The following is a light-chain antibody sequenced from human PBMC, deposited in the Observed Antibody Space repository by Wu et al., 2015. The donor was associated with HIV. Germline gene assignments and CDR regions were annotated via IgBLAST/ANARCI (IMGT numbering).Light chain of an antibody. CDR1: QAIGNY. V-gene: IGKV1-8*01. Sequence: AIRMTQSPSSLSASTGDRVTITCRASQAIGNYLAWYQQTPGRAPKLLIYGASTLQSGVPSRFSGGGSGTDFTLTISCLQSEDFAILHCQQYYSSPHFGPGTKVEIK. J-gene: IGKJ3*01. CDR3: QQYYSSPH. CDR2: GAS.